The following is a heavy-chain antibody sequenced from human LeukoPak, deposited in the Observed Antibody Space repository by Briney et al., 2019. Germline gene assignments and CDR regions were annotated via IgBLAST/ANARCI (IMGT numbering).Heavy chain of an antibody. Sequence: SETLSHTCTVSGGSISSYYWSWIRQPPGKGLEWIGYIYYSGSTNCNPSLKSRVTISVDTSKNQFSLKLSSVTAADTAVYYCARNDYSVWGKGTTVTVSS. D-gene: IGHD4-11*01. V-gene: IGHV4-59*01. CDR1: GGSISSYY. CDR2: IYYSGST. CDR3: ARNDYSV. J-gene: IGHJ6*04.